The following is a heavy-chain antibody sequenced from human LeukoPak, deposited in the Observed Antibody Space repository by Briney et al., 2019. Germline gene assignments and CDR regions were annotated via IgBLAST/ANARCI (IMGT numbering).Heavy chain of an antibody. D-gene: IGHD5-24*01. CDR3: ARDLAGYNSHYYYMDV. J-gene: IGHJ6*03. Sequence: ASVKVSCKASGGTSSSYAISWVRQAPGQGPEWMGGIIPIFGTANYAQKFQGRVTITADESTSTAYMELSSLRSEDTAVYYCARDLAGYNSHYYYMDVWGKGTMVTVSS. CDR2: IIPIFGTA. CDR1: GGTSSSYA. V-gene: IGHV1-69*01.